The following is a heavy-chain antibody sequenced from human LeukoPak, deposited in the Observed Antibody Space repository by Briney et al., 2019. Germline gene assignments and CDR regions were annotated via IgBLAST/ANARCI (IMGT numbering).Heavy chain of an antibody. CDR2: MSPNSGNT. Sequence: GASVKVSCKASGYTFTSYDINWVRQATGQGLEWMGWMSPNSGNTGYAQKFQGRVTMTRNTSISTAYMELSSLRSEDTAVYYCARRRGYSYGDLFDPWGQGTLVTVSS. D-gene: IGHD5-18*01. CDR1: GYTFTSYD. J-gene: IGHJ5*02. CDR3: ARRRGYSYGDLFDP. V-gene: IGHV1-8*01.